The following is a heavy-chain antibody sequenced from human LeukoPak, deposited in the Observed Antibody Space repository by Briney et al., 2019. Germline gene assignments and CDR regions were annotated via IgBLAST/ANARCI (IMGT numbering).Heavy chain of an antibody. J-gene: IGHJ4*02. D-gene: IGHD5-12*01. CDR1: GGSITSGGYY. CDR2: IYTSGST. Sequence: SETLSLTCTVSGGSITSGGYYWGWIRQPPGKGLEWIGRIYTSGSTNYNPSLKSRVTMSVDTSKNQFSLKLSSVTAADTAVYYCARVGSGHFDYWGQGTLVTVSS. CDR3: ARVGSGHFDY. V-gene: IGHV4-61*02.